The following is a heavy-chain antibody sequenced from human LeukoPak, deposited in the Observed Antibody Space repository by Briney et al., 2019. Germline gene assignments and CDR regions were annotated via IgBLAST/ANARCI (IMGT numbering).Heavy chain of an antibody. CDR3: ARLPRYGGYDHFDY. D-gene: IGHD5-12*01. CDR2: IYNSGST. Sequence: PSGTLPLTCAVSGGSISSNNWWSWVRQPPGKGLEWIGEIYNSGSTNYNPSLKSRVTISVDKSKNQFSLKLSSVTAADTAVYYCARLPRYGGYDHFDYWGQGILVIVSS. V-gene: IGHV4-4*02. CDR1: GGSISSNNW. J-gene: IGHJ4*02.